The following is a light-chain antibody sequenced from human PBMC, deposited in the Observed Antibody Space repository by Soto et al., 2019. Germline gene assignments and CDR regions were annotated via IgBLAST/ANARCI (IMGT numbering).Light chain of an antibody. Sequence: EIVLTQSPGTLSLSPGEIATLSFCASQTIGGNSLAWYQQKPGQAPRLVIYGASSRATGIPDRFSGSGSGTDFTLAIRRLEPEDSAVYYCQQYGGSPSITFGQGTRLEI. CDR1: QTIGGNS. V-gene: IGKV3-20*01. J-gene: IGKJ5*01. CDR3: QQYGGSPSIT. CDR2: GAS.